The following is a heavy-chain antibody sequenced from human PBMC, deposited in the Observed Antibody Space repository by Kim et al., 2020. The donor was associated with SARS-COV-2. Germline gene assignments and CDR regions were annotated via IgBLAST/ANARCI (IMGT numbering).Heavy chain of an antibody. CDR1: GGSISSGGYY. J-gene: IGHJ6*02. D-gene: IGHD3-10*01. CDR2: IYYSGST. CDR3: ARDGNYYGSGSYLDV. Sequence: SETLSLTCTVSGGSISSGGYYWSWIRQHPGKGLEWIGYIYYSGSTYYNPSLKSRVTISVDTSKNQFSLKLSSVTAADTAVYYCARDGNYYGSGSYLDVWGQGTTVTVSS. V-gene: IGHV4-31*03.